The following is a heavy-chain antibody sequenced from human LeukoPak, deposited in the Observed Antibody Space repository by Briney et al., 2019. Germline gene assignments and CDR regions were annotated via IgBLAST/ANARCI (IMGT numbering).Heavy chain of an antibody. D-gene: IGHD1-1*01. J-gene: IGHJ4*02. CDR2: IKQDGSEK. CDR1: GFTFSSNW. V-gene: IGHV3-7*05. Sequence: TGGSLRLSCAASGFTFSSNWMSWVRQAPGKGLEWVANIKQDGSEKYYVDSVKGRFTISRDNAKNLVFLQMSSLRAEDTAVYYCARLVRATHLDYWGQGTLVTVSS. CDR3: ARLVRATHLDY.